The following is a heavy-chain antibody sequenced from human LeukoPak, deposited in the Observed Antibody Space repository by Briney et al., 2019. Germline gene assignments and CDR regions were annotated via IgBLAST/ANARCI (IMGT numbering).Heavy chain of an antibody. D-gene: IGHD3-22*01. Sequence: SETLSLTCTVSGGSISGYYWSWIRQPPGKGPEWIGYIYYSGSTNYNPSLKSRVIISVDTSKNQFSLKLSSVTAADTAVYYCARVNYFDSSGYYYDDYWGQGTLVTVSA. V-gene: IGHV4-59*01. CDR1: GGSISGYY. CDR2: IYYSGST. CDR3: ARVNYFDSSGYYYDDY. J-gene: IGHJ4*02.